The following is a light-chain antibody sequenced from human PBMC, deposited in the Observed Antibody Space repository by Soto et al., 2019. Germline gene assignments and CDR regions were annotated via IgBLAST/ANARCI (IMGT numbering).Light chain of an antibody. J-gene: IGKJ1*01. Sequence: EIVMTQSPATLSVSPGERATLSCRASQSVSRNVARYQQKPGQAPRLLVHDASTRATGISVRFSGSGSGTEFTLTISSLPSEDFAVYYCQQYNNWLWTFGQGTKVEIK. CDR3: QQYNNWLWT. CDR1: QSVSRN. V-gene: IGKV3-15*01. CDR2: DAS.